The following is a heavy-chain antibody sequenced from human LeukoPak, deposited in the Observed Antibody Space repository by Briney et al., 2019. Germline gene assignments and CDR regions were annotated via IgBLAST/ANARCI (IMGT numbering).Heavy chain of an antibody. V-gene: IGHV3-74*01. D-gene: IGHD1-1*01. CDR3: ARSNWPYYFDY. J-gene: IGHJ4*02. CDR2: ITGDGSST. CDR1: EFTFNTYW. Sequence: QPGGSLRLSCAASEFTFNTYWMHWVRQAPGKGLVWVSRITGDGSSTRYADSVKGRFTISRDNAKNTLYLQVNSLRAEDTAVYYCARSNWPYYFDYWGQGTLVTVSS.